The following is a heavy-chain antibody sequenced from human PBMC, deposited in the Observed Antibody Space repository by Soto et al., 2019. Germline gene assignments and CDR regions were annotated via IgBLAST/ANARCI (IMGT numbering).Heavy chain of an antibody. V-gene: IGHV3-48*01. CDR2: ISSGSGDTI. J-gene: IGHJ4*02. Sequence: EVQLVESGGGLVQPGGSLRLSCAASGFTFSSFGMNWVRQAPGKGLEWVSYISSGSGDTIYYADSVKGRFTISRDNAKNSLYLQMNRLRAEDTALYYCARDLWDDLAGGESDYWGQGTLVTVSS. D-gene: IGHD6-19*01. CDR1: GFTFSSFG. CDR3: ARDLWDDLAGGESDY.